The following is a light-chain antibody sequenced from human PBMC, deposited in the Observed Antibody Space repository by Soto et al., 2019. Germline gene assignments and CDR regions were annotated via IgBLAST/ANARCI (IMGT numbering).Light chain of an antibody. CDR3: QHYNNWSPWT. CDR1: QSVGSN. J-gene: IGKJ1*01. V-gene: IGKV3-15*01. CDR2: GAS. Sequence: EIVMTQSPGTLSVSPGERATLSCRVSQSVGSNLAWYQQKPGQAPRLLIYGASTRATGIPVRFTGSGSGTEFTLNISSLQSEDFAVYYCQHYNNWSPWTFVRGTKVDIK.